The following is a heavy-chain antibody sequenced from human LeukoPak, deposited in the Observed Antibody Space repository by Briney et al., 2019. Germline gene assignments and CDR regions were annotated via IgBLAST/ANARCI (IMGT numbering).Heavy chain of an antibody. Sequence: GASVNVSCKASGYTSIGYNIHWVRQAPGRGLGWMGGINPNSGGTNFAQRFQGRGTMTRDTASSTAYMELSSLTSDDTAIYYCARYLDWPWRILDSRGQGTLVTVSS. CDR2: INPNSGGT. J-gene: IGHJ4*02. V-gene: IGHV1-2*02. CDR1: GYTSIGYN. D-gene: IGHD3/OR15-3a*01. CDR3: ARYLDWPWRILDS.